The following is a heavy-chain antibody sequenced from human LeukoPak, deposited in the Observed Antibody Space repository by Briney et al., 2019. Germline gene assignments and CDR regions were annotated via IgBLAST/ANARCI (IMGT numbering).Heavy chain of an antibody. V-gene: IGHV1-18*01. J-gene: IGHJ4*02. CDR1: GYTFTSYG. CDR3: ARDSNPPETQIQSHDY. CDR2: ISAYNGNT. D-gene: IGHD1-1*01. Sequence: PGGSLRLSCAASGYTFTSYGISWVRQAPGQGLEWMGWISAYNGNTNYAQKLQGRVTMTTDTSTSTAYMELRSLRSDDTAVYYCARDSNPPETQIQSHDYWGQGTLVTVSS.